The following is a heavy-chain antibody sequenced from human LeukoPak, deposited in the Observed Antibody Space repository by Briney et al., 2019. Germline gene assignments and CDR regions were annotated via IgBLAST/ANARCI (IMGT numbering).Heavy chain of an antibody. CDR2: INPNSGGT. CDR1: GYTFTGYY. CDR3: ARNHHDSSGYYTYYYYYYMDV. V-gene: IGHV1-2*02. J-gene: IGHJ6*03. D-gene: IGHD3-22*01. Sequence: GASVKVSCKASGYTFTGYYMHWVRQAPGQGLEWMGWINPNSGGTNYAQKFQGRVTMTRDTSISTAYMELSRLRSDDTAVYYCARNHHDSSGYYTYYYYYYMDVWGKGTTVTISS.